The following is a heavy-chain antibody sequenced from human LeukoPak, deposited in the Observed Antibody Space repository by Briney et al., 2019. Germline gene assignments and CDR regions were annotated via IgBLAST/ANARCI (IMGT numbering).Heavy chain of an antibody. Sequence: SETLSLTCAVYGGSFSGYYWSWIRQPPGKGLEWIGEINHSGSTNYNSSLKSRVTISVDTSKNQFSLKLSSVTAADTAVYYCARQGRSSWFWNYWSQGTLVTVSS. V-gene: IGHV4-34*01. CDR2: INHSGST. J-gene: IGHJ4*02. D-gene: IGHD6-13*01. CDR1: GGSFSGYY. CDR3: ARQGRSSWFWNY.